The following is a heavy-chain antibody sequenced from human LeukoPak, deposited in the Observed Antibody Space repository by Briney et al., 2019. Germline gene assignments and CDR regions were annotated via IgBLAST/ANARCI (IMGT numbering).Heavy chain of an antibody. D-gene: IGHD2-21*02. CDR3: AKDLVGTHIVVVTAPLDY. Sequence: GGSLRLSCAASGFTVSSNYMSWVRQAPGKGLEWVSVIYSGGSTYYADSVKGRFTISRDNSKNTLYLQMNSLRAEDTAVYYCAKDLVGTHIVVVTAPLDYWGQGTLVTVSS. CDR1: GFTVSSNY. J-gene: IGHJ4*02. CDR2: IYSGGST. V-gene: IGHV3-53*01.